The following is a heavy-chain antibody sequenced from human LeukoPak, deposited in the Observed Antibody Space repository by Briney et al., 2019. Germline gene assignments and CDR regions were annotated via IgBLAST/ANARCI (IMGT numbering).Heavy chain of an antibody. Sequence: PGGSLRLSCTASGFTFSSYSMNWVRQAPGKGLEWVSAISGSGGGTYYADSVKGRFTISRDNSKNTLYLQMNSLRAEDTAVYYCAKGLEAAAGHFDYWGQGTLVTVSS. V-gene: IGHV3-23*01. J-gene: IGHJ4*02. CDR2: ISGSGGGT. CDR1: GFTFSSYS. CDR3: AKGLEAAAGHFDY. D-gene: IGHD6-13*01.